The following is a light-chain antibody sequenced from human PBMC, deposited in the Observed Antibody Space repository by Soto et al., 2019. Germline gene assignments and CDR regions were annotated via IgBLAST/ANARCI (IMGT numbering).Light chain of an antibody. CDR2: GAS. Sequence: EIVLTQSPGTLSLSPGERATLSCRASQSVSSNYLAWYQRKPGQAPRLLIYGASSRAIDIPNRFSGSGSGTDFTLTITRLEPDDFAVYYCQQYGSSPPTSGQGTQVEI. J-gene: IGKJ1*01. CDR3: QQYGSSPPT. CDR1: QSVSSNY. V-gene: IGKV3-20*01.